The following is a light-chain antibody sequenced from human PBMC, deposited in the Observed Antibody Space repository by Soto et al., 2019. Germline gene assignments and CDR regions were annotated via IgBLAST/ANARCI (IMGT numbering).Light chain of an antibody. Sequence: EIVLTQSPGTLSLSPGERATLSCRASQSVSSSYLAWYQQKPGQAPRLLIYGASSRATGIPDRFSGGGSGTDFTLTISRLDPEDFAVYYCHQYGRSPTFGQGTRLEIK. CDR3: HQYGRSPT. J-gene: IGKJ5*01. V-gene: IGKV3-20*01. CDR2: GAS. CDR1: QSVSSSY.